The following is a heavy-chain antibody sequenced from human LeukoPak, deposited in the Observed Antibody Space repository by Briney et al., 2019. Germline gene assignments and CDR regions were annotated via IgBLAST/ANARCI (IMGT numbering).Heavy chain of an antibody. CDR3: ARESGFYGSGSRY. Sequence: ASVKVSCKASGYTFTSYDINWVRQATGQGLEWMGWMNPNSGNTGYAQKFQGRVTMTRNTSINTAYMELSSLRSDDTAVYYCARESGFYGSGSRYWAQGTLVTVSS. V-gene: IGHV1-8*01. D-gene: IGHD3-10*01. CDR1: GYTFTSYD. J-gene: IGHJ4*02. CDR2: MNPNSGNT.